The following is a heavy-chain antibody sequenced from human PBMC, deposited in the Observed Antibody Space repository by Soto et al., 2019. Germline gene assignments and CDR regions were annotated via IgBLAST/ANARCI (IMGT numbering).Heavy chain of an antibody. CDR3: ASRPVMEVAQYGNWFDP. CDR2: IIPFFGTT. D-gene: IGHD2-15*01. J-gene: IGHJ5*02. CDR1: GGTFSSYP. Sequence: SVKVSCKASGGTFSSYPINWVRQAPGQGLEWMGGIIPFFGTTHSAQKFQGRLTITADESTRTTYMELSSLRSEDTTVYYCASRPVMEVAQYGNWFDPWGQGTLVTVSS. V-gene: IGHV1-69*13.